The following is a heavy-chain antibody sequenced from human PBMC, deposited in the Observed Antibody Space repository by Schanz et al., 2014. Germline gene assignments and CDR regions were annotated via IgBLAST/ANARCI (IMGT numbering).Heavy chain of an antibody. CDR1: GFTVSSNY. D-gene: IGHD2-21*01. V-gene: IGHV3-66*01. CDR3: AREDCSATSCYFRY. Sequence: EVQLVESGGGLVQPGGSLRLSCAASGFTVSSNYMSWVRQAPGKGLVWVSHINSDGTTTTYADSVKGRFTISRDNSNNTVYLQMNTLRAEDTAVYYCAREDCSATSCYFRYWGQGTLVTVSS. CDR2: INSDGTTT. J-gene: IGHJ4*02.